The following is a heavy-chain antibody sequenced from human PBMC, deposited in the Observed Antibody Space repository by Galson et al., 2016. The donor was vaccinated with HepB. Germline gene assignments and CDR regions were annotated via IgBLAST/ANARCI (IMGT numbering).Heavy chain of an antibody. CDR2: ISNSGATI. CDR3: ARVLSPPDISGFDY. J-gene: IGHJ4*02. V-gene: IGHV3-48*03. CDR1: GFSLSSYE. D-gene: IGHD3-22*01. Sequence: SLRLSCAASGFSLSSYEMTWVRQAPGKGLKWISYISNSGATIDYADSVKGRFTISRDTAKNSLYLQMNSLRAEDTAVYYCARVLSPPDISGFDYWGQGTLVTVSS.